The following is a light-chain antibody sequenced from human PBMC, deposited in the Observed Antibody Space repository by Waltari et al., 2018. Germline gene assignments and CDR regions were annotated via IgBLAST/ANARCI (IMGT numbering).Light chain of an antibody. CDR1: QSISKY. CDR2: EAS. J-gene: IGKJ2*01. V-gene: IGKV3-11*01. Sequence: EIVLTQSPATLSLSPGEKPTLSCRASQSISKYLAWYQQKPGQAPRLLIHEASNKPTDIPARFSGSGSGTDFTLTISSLEPEDFAVYYCQQRSSWPFMYTFGQGTKLEIK. CDR3: QQRSSWPFMYT.